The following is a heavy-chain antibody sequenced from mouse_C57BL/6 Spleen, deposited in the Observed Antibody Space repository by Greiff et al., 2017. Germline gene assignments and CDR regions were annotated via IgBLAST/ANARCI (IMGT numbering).Heavy chain of an antibody. CDR1: GYTFTDYY. Sequence: QVQLQQSGAELVRPGASVKLSCKASGYTFTDYYINWVKQRPGQGLEWIARIYPGSGNTYYNEKFKGKATLTAEKSSSTAYMQLSSLTSEDSAVYFCARWDNYEAMDYWGQGTSVTVAS. CDR3: ARWDNYEAMDY. D-gene: IGHD1-3*01. J-gene: IGHJ4*01. V-gene: IGHV1-76*01. CDR2: IYPGSGNT.